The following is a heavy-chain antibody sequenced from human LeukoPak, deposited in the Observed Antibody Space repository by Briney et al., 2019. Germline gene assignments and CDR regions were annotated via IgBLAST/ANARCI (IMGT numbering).Heavy chain of an antibody. CDR1: GGSISSYY. J-gene: IGHJ3*02. CDR3: ARDNSGSYTPDAFDI. CDR2: IYTSGST. V-gene: IGHV4-4*07. Sequence: SETLSLTCTVSGGSISSYYWSWIRQPAGKGLEWIGRIYTSGSTNYNPSLKSRVTMSVDTSKNQSSLKLSSVTAADTAVYYCARDNSGSYTPDAFDIWGQGTMVTVSS. D-gene: IGHD1-26*01.